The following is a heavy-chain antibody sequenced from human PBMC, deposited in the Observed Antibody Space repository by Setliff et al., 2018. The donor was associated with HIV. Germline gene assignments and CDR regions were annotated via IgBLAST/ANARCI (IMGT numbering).Heavy chain of an antibody. D-gene: IGHD6-19*01. Sequence: ASVKVSCKASGYTFSSHGITWVRQVPGQGLEWMGWISDYTGNTNYALKFQARVTMTIDSSTTTAYMELRSLRADDTALYYCARYASYTSDWREAFDIWGQGTMVTVSS. CDR2: ISDYTGNT. CDR3: ARYASYTSDWREAFDI. CDR1: GYTFSSHG. V-gene: IGHV1-18*01. J-gene: IGHJ3*02.